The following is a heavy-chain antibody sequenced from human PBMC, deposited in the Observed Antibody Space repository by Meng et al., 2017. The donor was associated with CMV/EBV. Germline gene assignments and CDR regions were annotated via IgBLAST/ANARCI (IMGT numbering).Heavy chain of an antibody. Sequence: GESLKISCAASGFTFSSYWMHWVRQAPGKGLVWVSRINSDGSSTSYADSVKGRFTISRDNAKNSLYLQMNSLRAEDTAVYYCARDGGAYYYDSSGYFYGMDVWGQGTLVTVSS. CDR1: GFTFSSYW. D-gene: IGHD3-22*01. CDR3: ARDGGAYYYDSSGYFYGMDV. J-gene: IGHJ6*02. CDR2: INSDGSST. V-gene: IGHV3-74*01.